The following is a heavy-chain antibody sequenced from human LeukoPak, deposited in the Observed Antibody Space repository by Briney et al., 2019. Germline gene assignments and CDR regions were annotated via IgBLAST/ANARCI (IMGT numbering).Heavy chain of an antibody. CDR3: ACYGDYFSGYYYGMDV. D-gene: IGHD4-17*01. J-gene: IGHJ6*02. Sequence: TSETLSLTCTVSGGSISSGDYYWSWIRQPPGKGLEWIGYIYNSGSTYYNPSLKSRVTISVDTSKNQFSLKLSSVTAADTAVYYCACYGDYFSGYYYGMDVWGQGTTVIVSS. CDR1: GGSISSGDYY. CDR2: IYNSGST. V-gene: IGHV4-30-4*01.